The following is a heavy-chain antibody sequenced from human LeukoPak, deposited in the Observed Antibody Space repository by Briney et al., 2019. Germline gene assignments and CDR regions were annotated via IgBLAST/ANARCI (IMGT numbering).Heavy chain of an antibody. CDR1: GFTFDDYG. CDR2: IKSKTDGGTT. Sequence: TAGGSLRLSCAASGFTFDDYGMSWVRHAPGKGLEWVGRIKSKTDGGTTDYAAPVKGRFTISRDDSKNTLYLQMNSLKTEDTAVYYCTTDMIVVVGDAFDIWGQGTMVTVSS. CDR3: TTDMIVVVGDAFDI. J-gene: IGHJ3*02. D-gene: IGHD3-22*01. V-gene: IGHV3-15*01.